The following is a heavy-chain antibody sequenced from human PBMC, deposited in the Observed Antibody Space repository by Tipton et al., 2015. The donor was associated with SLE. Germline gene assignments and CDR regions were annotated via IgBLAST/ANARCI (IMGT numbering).Heavy chain of an antibody. D-gene: IGHD6-19*01. V-gene: IGHV4-31*03. CDR3: ARSPPRSGRDY. CDR1: GGSISSGGYY. Sequence: TLSLTCTVSGGSISSGGYYWSWIRQHPGKGLEWIGYIYYSGSTYYNPSLKSRVTISVDTSKNQFSLKLSSVTAADTAVYYCARSPPRSGRDYWGQGTLVTVSS. CDR2: IYYSGST. J-gene: IGHJ4*02.